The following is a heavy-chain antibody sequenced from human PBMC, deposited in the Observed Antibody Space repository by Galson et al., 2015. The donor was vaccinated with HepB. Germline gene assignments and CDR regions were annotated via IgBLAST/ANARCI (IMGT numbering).Heavy chain of an antibody. J-gene: IGHJ3*02. CDR1: GDSVSSNSAA. Sequence: CAISGDSVSSNSAAWNWIRQSPSRGLEWLGRTYYRSKWYNDYAVSVKSRITINPDTSKNQFSLQLNSVTPEDTAVYYCARDCRGGSCYSEWPAFDIWGQGTMVTVSS. CDR3: ARDCRGGSCYSEWPAFDI. CDR2: TYYRSKWYN. D-gene: IGHD2-15*01. V-gene: IGHV6-1*01.